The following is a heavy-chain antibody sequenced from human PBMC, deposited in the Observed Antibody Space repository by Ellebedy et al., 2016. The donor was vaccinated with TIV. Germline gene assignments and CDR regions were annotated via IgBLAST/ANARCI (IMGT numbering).Heavy chain of an antibody. CDR3: ARDHFGSYLG. V-gene: IGHV1-46*01. CDR2: ISITGGGT. D-gene: IGHD1-26*01. CDR1: GCTFTSHD. J-gene: IGHJ4*02. Sequence: ASVKVSCXASGCTFTSHDMHWVRQAPGQGLEWVGRISITGGGTTYAQKFQGRVTMTRDTSTYTVYMELSSLRSEDTALYFCARDHFGSYLGWGQGTLVTVSS.